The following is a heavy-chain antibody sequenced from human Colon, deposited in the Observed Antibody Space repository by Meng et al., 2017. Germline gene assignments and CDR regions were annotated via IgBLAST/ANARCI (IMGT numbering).Heavy chain of an antibody. CDR3: ASWGSYGFYYGMDV. D-gene: IGHD1-26*01. Sequence: LSLTCAASGFTFSSYEMNWVRQAPGKGLEWVSYISSSGSTIYYADSVKGRFTISRDNAKNSLYLQMNSLRAEDTAVYYCASWGSYGFYYGMDVWGQGTTVTVSS. V-gene: IGHV3-48*03. CDR1: GFTFSSYE. J-gene: IGHJ6*02. CDR2: ISSSGSTI.